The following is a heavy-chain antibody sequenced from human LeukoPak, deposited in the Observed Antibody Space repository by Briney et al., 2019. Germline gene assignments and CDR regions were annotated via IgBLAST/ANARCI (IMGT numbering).Heavy chain of an antibody. V-gene: IGHV3-23*01. CDR2: IIDSGNSI. CDR3: AKDPIFSGSYGVFDS. D-gene: IGHD1-26*01. Sequence: GGPLRLSCAASGLTLSSFAMTWVRKAPGKGLKWVSTIIDSGNSIYYADSVEGRFTISRDNSKDTLYLQMDSLRAGDTAVYYCAKDPIFSGSYGVFDSWGQGTLVTVSS. CDR1: GLTLSSFA. J-gene: IGHJ4*02.